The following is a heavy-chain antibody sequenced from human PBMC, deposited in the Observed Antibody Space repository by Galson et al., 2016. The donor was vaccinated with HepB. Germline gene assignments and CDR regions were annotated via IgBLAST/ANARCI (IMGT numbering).Heavy chain of an antibody. V-gene: IGHV3-23*01. D-gene: IGHD2-15*01. J-gene: IGHJ3*02. Sequence: SLRLSCAVSGFTFNAYDMSWARQSPGKGLEWVSAISSSGVGEFDTDSVKGLFTISRDTSNNTLYQKINSLGAEDTAVYYCGREGKGGFDIWGQGTMVTVSS. CDR2: ISSSGVGE. CDR3: GREGKGGFDI. CDR1: GFTFNAYD.